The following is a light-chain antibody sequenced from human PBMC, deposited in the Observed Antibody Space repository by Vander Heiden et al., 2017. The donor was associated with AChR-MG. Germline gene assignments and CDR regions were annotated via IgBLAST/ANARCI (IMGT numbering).Light chain of an antibody. CDR1: DPNIDINY. Sequence: QSVLIQPPSASGTPGQRVTIPCSALDPNIDINYIFWYQQVPGTAPKLLIYRTDQRPSGVPDRFSGSKSGTSASLAISGLRSEDEADYFCATWDGGLSGPRLFGGGTKLTVL. J-gene: IGLJ2*01. CDR2: RTD. CDR3: ATWDGGLSGPRL. V-gene: IGLV1-47*01.